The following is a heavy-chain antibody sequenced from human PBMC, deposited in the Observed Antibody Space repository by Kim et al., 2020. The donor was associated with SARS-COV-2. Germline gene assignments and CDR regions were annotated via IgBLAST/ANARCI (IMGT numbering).Heavy chain of an antibody. CDR3: GRGRGGYYYYVDV. CDR2: IWMDGSNK. J-gene: IGHJ6*03. V-gene: IGHV3-33*01. Sequence: GGSLRLSCAASGFTFSSYGMHWVRQAPGKGLEWVADIWMDGSNKYFADSVKGRFTISRDNSKNALWLQMNSLRTEDTAVYYCGRGRGGYYYYVDVWGNG. CDR1: GFTFSSYG.